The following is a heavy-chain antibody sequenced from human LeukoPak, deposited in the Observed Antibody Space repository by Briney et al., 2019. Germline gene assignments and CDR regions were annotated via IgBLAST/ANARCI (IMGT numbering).Heavy chain of an antibody. D-gene: IGHD2-15*01. J-gene: IGHJ5*02. V-gene: IGHV4-31*03. CDR1: GGSISSGGYY. Sequence: SQTLSLTCTVSGGSISSGGYYWSWIRQHPGKGLEWIGYIYYSGSTYYNPSLKSRVTISVDTSKNQFSLKLRSVTAADTAVYFCARDAYCSGGTCPGAWFDPWGQGTLVTVSS. CDR3: ARDAYCSGGTCPGAWFDP. CDR2: IYYSGST.